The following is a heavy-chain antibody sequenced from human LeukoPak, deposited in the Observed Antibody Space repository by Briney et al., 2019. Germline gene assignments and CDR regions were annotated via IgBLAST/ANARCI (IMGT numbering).Heavy chain of an antibody. J-gene: IGHJ6*03. V-gene: IGHV3-7*01. Sequence: GGSLRLSCAASGFTFSSYWMTWVRHVPGKGLEWVARIKQDGSEKYYADSVKGRFTISRDNSKNTLYLQMNSLRAEDTAVYYCAKGLESYYYYYMDVWGKGTTVTVSS. D-gene: IGHD4-11*01. CDR1: GFTFSSYW. CDR3: AKGLESYYYYYMDV. CDR2: IKQDGSEK.